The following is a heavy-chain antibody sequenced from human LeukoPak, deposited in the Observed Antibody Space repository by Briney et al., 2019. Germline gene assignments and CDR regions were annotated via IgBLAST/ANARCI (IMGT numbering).Heavy chain of an antibody. CDR3: ARVLGYDSSGYYRGYFDY. CDR2: IYSAGTT. D-gene: IGHD3-22*01. V-gene: IGHV3-53*04. J-gene: IGHJ4*02. CDR1: GFTVTNNY. Sequence: GGPLRLSCAASGFTVTNNYMSWVRQAPGKGLEWVSVIYSAGTTYYADSVKGRFTISRQNPENTLFLQMNSLRPEDTAVYYCARVLGYDSSGYYRGYFDYWGQGTLVTVSS.